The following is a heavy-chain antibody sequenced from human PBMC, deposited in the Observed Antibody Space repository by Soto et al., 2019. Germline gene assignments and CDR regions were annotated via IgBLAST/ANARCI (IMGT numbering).Heavy chain of an antibody. D-gene: IGHD5-12*01. CDR2: IYYSGST. CDR1: GGSISSGGYY. J-gene: IGHJ4*02. Sequence: SETLSLTCTVSGGSISSGGYYWSWIRQHPGKGLEWIGYIYYSGSTYYNPSLKSRVTISVDTSTNQFSLKLSSVTAADTAVYYCARDSSGYDYLDYCGQGTLVTVSS. CDR3: ARDSSGYDYLDY. V-gene: IGHV4-31*03.